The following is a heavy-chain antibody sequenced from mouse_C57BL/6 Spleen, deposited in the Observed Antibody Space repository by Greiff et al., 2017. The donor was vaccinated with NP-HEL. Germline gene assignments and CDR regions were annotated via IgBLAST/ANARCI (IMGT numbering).Heavy chain of an antibody. Sequence: QVQLQQSGAELVKPGASVKLSCKASGYTFTSYWMHWVKQRPGQGLEWIGMIHPNSGSTNYNEKFKSKATLTVDKSSSTAYMQLSSLTSEDSAVYYCARLGQLRLPYAMDYWGQGTSVTVSS. D-gene: IGHD3-2*02. J-gene: IGHJ4*01. CDR3: ARLGQLRLPYAMDY. CDR2: IHPNSGST. CDR1: GYTFTSYW. V-gene: IGHV1-64*01.